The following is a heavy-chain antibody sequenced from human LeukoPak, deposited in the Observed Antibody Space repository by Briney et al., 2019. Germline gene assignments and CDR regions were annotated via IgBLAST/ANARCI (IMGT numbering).Heavy chain of an antibody. D-gene: IGHD4/OR15-4a*01. J-gene: IGHJ4*02. CDR2: IKEDGSEE. V-gene: IGHV3-7*01. Sequence: GPPSPPCAAPGLTLSSHPMSPVRHPPGPGLEWVANIKEDGSEEHYVDSVKGRFTISRDNAKNSLYLQMNSLRAEDTAIYYCARGRLCDYWGQGTLVTVSS. CDR3: ARGRLCDY. CDR1: GLTLSSHP.